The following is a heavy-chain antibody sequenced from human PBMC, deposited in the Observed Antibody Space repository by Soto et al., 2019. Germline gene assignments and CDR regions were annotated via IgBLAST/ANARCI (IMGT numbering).Heavy chain of an antibody. CDR3: ARHRPFWSGYYLDY. D-gene: IGHD3-3*01. J-gene: IGHJ4*02. V-gene: IGHV4-39*01. CDR2: IYYSGST. CDR1: GGSISSSSYY. Sequence: QLQLQESGPGLVKPSETLSLTCTVSGGSISSSSYYWGWIRQPPGKGLEWIGSIYYSGSTYYNPSLKSRVTISVDTSKNQFSLKLSSVTAADTAVYYCARHRPFWSGYYLDYWGQGTLVTVSS.